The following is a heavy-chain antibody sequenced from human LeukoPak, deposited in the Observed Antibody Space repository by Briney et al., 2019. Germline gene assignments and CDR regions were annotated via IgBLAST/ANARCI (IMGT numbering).Heavy chain of an antibody. D-gene: IGHD6-19*01. Sequence: PGGSLRLSCAASGFTFSSYAMSWVRQAPGKGLEWVSGISGRGDNAYYADSVKGRFTISRDNSKNTLYLQMNSLRAEDTAVYYCAKEYSSGHWGQGTLVTVSS. CDR2: ISGRGDNA. V-gene: IGHV3-23*01. CDR1: GFTFSSYA. J-gene: IGHJ4*02. CDR3: AKEYSSGH.